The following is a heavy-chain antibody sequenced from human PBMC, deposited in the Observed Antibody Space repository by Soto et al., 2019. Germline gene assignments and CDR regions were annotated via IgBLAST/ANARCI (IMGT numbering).Heavy chain of an antibody. CDR3: ASSPSIPDIVVVPAAFTDYYGMDV. D-gene: IGHD2-2*01. V-gene: IGHV5-10-1*01. CDR1: SYW. J-gene: IGHJ6*02. CDR2: IDPSDSYT. Sequence: SYWISWVRQMPGKGLEWMGRIDPSDSYTNYSPSFQGHVTISADKSISTAYLQWSSLKASDTAMYYCASSPSIPDIVVVPAAFTDYYGMDVWGQGTTVTV.